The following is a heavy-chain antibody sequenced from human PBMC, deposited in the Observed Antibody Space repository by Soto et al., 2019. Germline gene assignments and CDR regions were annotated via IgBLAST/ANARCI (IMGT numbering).Heavy chain of an antibody. Sequence: SETLSLTFGVYRVSFSGFYWSWFRHTPGGGLEWIGEINHSGTTNYNPSFQNRVTISVDKSTNNFSLKMTSVTAADAAVYYCARGRGYVYGSNFYGLDVWGQGTTVTVSS. D-gene: IGHD2-15*01. CDR1: RVSFSGFY. J-gene: IGHJ6*02. CDR2: INHSGTT. CDR3: ARGRGYVYGSNFYGLDV. V-gene: IGHV4-34*01.